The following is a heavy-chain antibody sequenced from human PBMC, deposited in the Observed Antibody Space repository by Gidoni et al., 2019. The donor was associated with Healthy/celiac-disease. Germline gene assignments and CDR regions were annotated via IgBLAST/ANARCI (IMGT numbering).Heavy chain of an antibody. V-gene: IGHV3-33*06. CDR3: AKLLSYGSGSYSDY. CDR1: GFTFSSYG. J-gene: IGHJ4*02. D-gene: IGHD3-10*01. Sequence: QVQLLESGGGVVQPGRSRRLSCAASGFTFSSYGMHWVRQAPGKGLEWVAVIWYDGSNKYYADSVKGRFTISRDNSKNTLYLQMNSLRAEDTAVYYCAKLLSYGSGSYSDYWGQGTLVTVSS. CDR2: IWYDGSNK.